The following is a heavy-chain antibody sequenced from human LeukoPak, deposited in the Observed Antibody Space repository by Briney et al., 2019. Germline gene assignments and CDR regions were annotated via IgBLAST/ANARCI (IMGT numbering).Heavy chain of an antibody. V-gene: IGHV3-23*01. CDR3: ARIVGATSFDY. J-gene: IGHJ4*02. CDR2: ISGSGGST. CDR1: GFTLRSYA. Sequence: PGGSLRLSCAVSGFTLRSYAMSWVRQAPGKGLEWVSAISGSGGSTYYADSVKGRFTISRDNSKNTLYLQMNSLRAEDTAVYYCARIVGATSFDYWGQGTLVTVSS. D-gene: IGHD1-26*01.